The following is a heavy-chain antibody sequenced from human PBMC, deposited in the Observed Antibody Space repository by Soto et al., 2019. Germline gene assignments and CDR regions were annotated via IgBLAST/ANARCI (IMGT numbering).Heavy chain of an antibody. Sequence: GGSLRLSCAASGFTFSSYAMSWVRQAPGKGLEWVSAISGSGGSTYYADSVKGRFTISRDNSKNTLYLQMNSLRVEDTAVYYCEKSWSTWYGEFAYWGQGTLVTVSS. J-gene: IGHJ4*02. CDR3: EKSWSTWYGEFAY. D-gene: IGHD3-10*01. V-gene: IGHV3-23*01. CDR1: GFTFSSYA. CDR2: ISGSGGST.